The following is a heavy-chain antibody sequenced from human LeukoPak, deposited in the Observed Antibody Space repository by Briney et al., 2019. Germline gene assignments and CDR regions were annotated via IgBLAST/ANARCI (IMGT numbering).Heavy chain of an antibody. V-gene: IGHV4-59*12. Sequence: SETLSLTCTVSGGSLSSSYRSWIRQPPGKGLEWIGYVYYSGTTSYNPSLKSRVTISVDTSRNQFSLKLSSVTAADTAVYYCARDRGSRSGIIDYWGQGTLVTVSS. CDR3: ARDRGSRSGIIDY. CDR1: GGSLSSSY. J-gene: IGHJ4*02. CDR2: VYYSGTT. D-gene: IGHD1-26*01.